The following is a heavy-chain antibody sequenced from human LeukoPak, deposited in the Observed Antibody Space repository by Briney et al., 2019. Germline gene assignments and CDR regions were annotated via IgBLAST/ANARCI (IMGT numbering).Heavy chain of an antibody. CDR2: ISPYNGYT. CDR3: ARVGASYDGPIDY. J-gene: IGHJ4*02. Sequence: GASVEVSCKASGYTFINSAIGWVRQAPGQGLERMGWISPYNGYTKYAESLQGRVTMTTDTSTSTAYMELRSLRSDDTAMYYCARVGASYDGPIDYWGQGTRVTVSS. V-gene: IGHV1-18*01. CDR1: GYTFINSA. D-gene: IGHD1-26*01.